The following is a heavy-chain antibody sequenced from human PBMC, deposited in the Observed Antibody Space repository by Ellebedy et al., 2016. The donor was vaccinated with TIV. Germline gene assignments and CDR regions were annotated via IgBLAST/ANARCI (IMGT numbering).Heavy chain of an antibody. V-gene: IGHV1-69*13. CDR3: ARGAAVATIRLYYYYGMDV. D-gene: IGHD5-12*01. CDR2: IIPTFGTA. CDR1: GGTFSSYA. Sequence: ASVKVSXXASGGTFSSYAISWVRQAPGQGLEWMGGIIPTFGTANYAQKFQGRVTITADESTSTAYMELSSLRSEDTAVYYCARGAAVATIRLYYYYGMDVWGQGTTVTVSS. J-gene: IGHJ6*02.